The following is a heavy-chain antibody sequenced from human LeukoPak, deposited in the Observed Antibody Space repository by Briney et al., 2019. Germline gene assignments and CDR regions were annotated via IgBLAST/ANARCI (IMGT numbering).Heavy chain of an antibody. Sequence: SETLSLTCTVSGGSISSYYWGWIRQPAGKGLEWIGRIYTSGSTNYNPSLKSRVTMSVDTSKNQFSLKLSSVTAADTAVYYCARGVYYYGSGSYYYYYYYMDVWGKGTTVTISS. CDR3: ARGVYYYGSGSYYYYYYYMDV. J-gene: IGHJ6*03. CDR2: IYTSGST. V-gene: IGHV4-4*07. CDR1: GGSISSYY. D-gene: IGHD3-10*01.